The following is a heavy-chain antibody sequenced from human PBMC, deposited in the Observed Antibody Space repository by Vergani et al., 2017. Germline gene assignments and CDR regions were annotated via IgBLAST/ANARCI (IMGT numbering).Heavy chain of an antibody. CDR1: GGTFSSYA. Sequence: QVQLVQSGAEVKKPGSSVKVSCKASGGTFSSYAISWVRQAPGQGLEWMGGIIPIFGTANYAQKFQGRVTITADESTSTAYMELSSLGSEDTAVYYCARAGYCRSTSCPTLSHYCMDGGGKGTTVTVAS. V-gene: IGHV1-69*12. CDR2: IIPIFGTA. J-gene: IGHJ6*04. CDR3: ARAGYCRSTSCPTLSHYCMDG. D-gene: IGHD2-2*01.